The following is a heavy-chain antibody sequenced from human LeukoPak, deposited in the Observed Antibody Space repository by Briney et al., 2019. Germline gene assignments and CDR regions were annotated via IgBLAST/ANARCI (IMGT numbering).Heavy chain of an antibody. Sequence: GGSLRLSCAASGFTFSSYSMNWVRQAPGKGLEWVSYIRSSSSTIYYADSVKGRFTISRDNAKNSLYLQMNSLRAEDTAVYYCAKFIAAPFYFDYWGQGTLVTVSS. J-gene: IGHJ4*02. D-gene: IGHD6-13*01. V-gene: IGHV3-48*01. CDR2: IRSSSSTI. CDR3: AKFIAAPFYFDY. CDR1: GFTFSSYS.